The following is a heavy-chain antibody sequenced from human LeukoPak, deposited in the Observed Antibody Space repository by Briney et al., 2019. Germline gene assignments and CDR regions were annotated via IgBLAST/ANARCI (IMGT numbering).Heavy chain of an antibody. V-gene: IGHV3-30*01. CDR3: ARGRGYCSSTSCPLDAFDI. Sequence: GGSLRLSCAASGFTFSSYAMHWVRQAPGKGPEWVAVISYDGSNKYYADSVKGRFTISRDNSKNTLYLQMNSLRAEDTAVYYCARGRGYCSSTSCPLDAFDIWGQGTMVTVSS. CDR1: GFTFSSYA. CDR2: ISYDGSNK. D-gene: IGHD2-2*01. J-gene: IGHJ3*02.